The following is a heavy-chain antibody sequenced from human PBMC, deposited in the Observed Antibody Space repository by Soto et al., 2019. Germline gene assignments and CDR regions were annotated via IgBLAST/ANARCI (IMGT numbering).Heavy chain of an antibody. D-gene: IGHD3-10*01. CDR1: GGSISSSNW. CDR2: IYHSGST. CDR3: ARTFYGSGSYWLDY. Sequence: SETLSLTCAVSGGSISSSNWWSWVRQPPGKGLEWIGEIYHSGSTNYNPSLKSRVTISVDKSKNQFSLKLSSVTAADTAVYYCARTFYGSGSYWLDYWGQGTLVTVSS. V-gene: IGHV4-4*02. J-gene: IGHJ4*02.